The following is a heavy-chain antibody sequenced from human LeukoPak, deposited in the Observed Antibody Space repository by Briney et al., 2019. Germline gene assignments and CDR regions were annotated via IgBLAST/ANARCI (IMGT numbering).Heavy chain of an antibody. Sequence: LLGGSLRLSCAASGFTSNRFARSWVRQAPGKGPEWVSSISGSGDRTYYADSVKGRFTVSRDNSKNTLYLQMNSLRAEDTALYYCAKGTVEVAAATGGRLDSWGQGTLVTVSS. CDR3: AKGTVEVAAATGGRLDS. J-gene: IGHJ4*02. CDR1: GFTSNRFA. CDR2: ISGSGDRT. V-gene: IGHV3-23*01. D-gene: IGHD2-15*01.